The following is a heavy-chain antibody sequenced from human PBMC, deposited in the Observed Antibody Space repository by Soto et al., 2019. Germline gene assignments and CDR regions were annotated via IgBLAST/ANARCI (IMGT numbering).Heavy chain of an antibody. CDR2: ISGSGGST. D-gene: IGHD3-10*01. Sequence: GGSLRLSCAASGFTFSSYAMSWVRQAPGKGLEWVSAISGSGGSTYYADSVKGRFTISRDNSKNTLYLQMNSLRAEDTAVYYCAKVPGITMVRGVYYFDYWGQGTLVTVSS. CDR1: GFTFSSYA. CDR3: AKVPGITMVRGVYYFDY. J-gene: IGHJ4*02. V-gene: IGHV3-23*01.